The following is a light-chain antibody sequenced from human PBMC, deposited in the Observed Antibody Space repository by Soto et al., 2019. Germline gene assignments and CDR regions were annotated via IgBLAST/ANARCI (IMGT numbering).Light chain of an antibody. CDR2: SNN. Sequence: QSVLTQPPSASGTPGQRVTISCSGSSSNIGSNTVNWYQQLPGTAPKLLLYSNNQRPSGVPDRFSGSKSGTSASLAISGLQSEDEADYYCAACDDSLNGFWVFGGGTKLTVL. CDR1: SSNIGSNT. V-gene: IGLV1-44*01. CDR3: AACDDSLNGFWV. J-gene: IGLJ3*02.